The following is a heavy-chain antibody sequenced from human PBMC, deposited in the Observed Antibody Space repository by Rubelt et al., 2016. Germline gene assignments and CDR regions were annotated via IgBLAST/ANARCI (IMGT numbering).Heavy chain of an antibody. CDR3: AKCRGTNSVTGFDP. V-gene: IGHV3-23*01. J-gene: IGHJ5*02. D-gene: IGHD4/OR15-4a*01. Sequence: EVQVLESGGGLVQPGGFLRLSCAASGFTFINSAMTWVRQAPGEGLEWVSAISGSGDYTYYADSVKGRFTISRDNAKNTIYLQMSSLRAEDTAIYYCAKCRGTNSVTGFDPWGQGTLVTVSS. CDR1: GFTFINSA. CDR2: ISGSGDYT.